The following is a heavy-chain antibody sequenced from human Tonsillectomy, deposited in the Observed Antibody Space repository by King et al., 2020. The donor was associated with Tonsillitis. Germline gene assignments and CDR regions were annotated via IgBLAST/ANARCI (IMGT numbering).Heavy chain of an antibody. V-gene: IGHV3-43*01. CDR1: GFTFDDYT. J-gene: IGHJ6*02. CDR3: AKDMNGSGSYYNWPSIYGMDV. D-gene: IGHD3-10*01. CDR2: ISWDGGST. Sequence: VQLVESGGVVVQPGGSLRLSCAASGFTFDDYTMHWVRQAPGKGLEWVSLISWDGGSTYYADSVKGRFTISRDNSKNSLYLQMNSLRTEDTALYYCAKDMNGSGSYYNWPSIYGMDVWGQGTTVPVPS.